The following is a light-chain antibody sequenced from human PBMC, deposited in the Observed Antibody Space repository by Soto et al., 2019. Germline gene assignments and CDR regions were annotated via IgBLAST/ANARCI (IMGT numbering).Light chain of an antibody. V-gene: IGLV2-14*01. Sequence: QSVLTQPASVSWSPGQSITISCTGTSSDVGGYNYVSWYQQHPGKAPKLMIYDVSNRPSGVSNRFPGSKSGNTASLTISGLQAEDEADYYCSSYTSSTLYVFGTGTKVTVL. CDR3: SSYTSSTLYV. CDR1: SSDVGGYNY. CDR2: DVS. J-gene: IGLJ1*01.